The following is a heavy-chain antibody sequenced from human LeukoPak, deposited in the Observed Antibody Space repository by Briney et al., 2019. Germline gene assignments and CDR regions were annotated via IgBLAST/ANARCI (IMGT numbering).Heavy chain of an antibody. CDR2: IYPGDSDT. Sequence: GESLKISCQASGYRFSNYWIGWVRQMPGKGLEWMSIIYPGDSDTRYSPSFQGQVTISADKSISTAYLQWSSLKASDTAIYYCVRLFWSGYTYFDFWGQGTLITVSS. CDR1: GYRFSNYW. CDR3: VRLFWSGYTYFDF. V-gene: IGHV5-51*01. J-gene: IGHJ4*02. D-gene: IGHD3-3*01.